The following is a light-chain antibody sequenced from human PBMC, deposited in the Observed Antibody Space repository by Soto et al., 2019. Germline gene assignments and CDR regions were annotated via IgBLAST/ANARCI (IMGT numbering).Light chain of an antibody. CDR2: DVF. J-gene: IGKJ4*01. Sequence: EIVLTQSPSTLSLSPGERATLSCRASQSVRSYLAWYQQKPGQAPRLLIYDVFIRATGIPARFSGSGSGTECTLTISSLEPEDFAVYYCQQRGDWPRVTFGGGTKVEIK. V-gene: IGKV3-11*01. CDR3: QQRGDWPRVT. CDR1: QSVRSY.